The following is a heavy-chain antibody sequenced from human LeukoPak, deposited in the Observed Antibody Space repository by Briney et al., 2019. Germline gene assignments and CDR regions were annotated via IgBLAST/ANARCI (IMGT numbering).Heavy chain of an antibody. D-gene: IGHD3-22*01. CDR2: MNPNSGNT. V-gene: IGHV1-8*01. CDR3: ARGDLPSNYVPGYYYDSSGYSWFDP. J-gene: IGHJ5*02. CDR1: GYTFTIYD. Sequence: ASVKVSCKASGYTFTIYDINWVRQATGQGLEWMGWMNPNSGNTGYAQKFQGRFTMTRNTSISTDYMQLSSLRSEDTAVSYCARGDLPSNYVPGYYYDSSGYSWFDPWGQGTLVTVSS.